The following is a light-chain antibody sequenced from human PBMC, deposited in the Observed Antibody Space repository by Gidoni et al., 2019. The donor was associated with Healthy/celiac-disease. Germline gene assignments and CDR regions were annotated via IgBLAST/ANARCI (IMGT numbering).Light chain of an antibody. J-gene: IGLJ2*01. CDR3: SSYTSSSTLV. CDR1: SSDVGAYNF. Sequence: QSALTQTASVSGSPGQSITISCSGTSSDVGAYNFVSWSQQHPGKAHKLMIYEVSNRPSGVSKRFSGSKSCNTASLTISGLQAEDEADYYCSSYTSSSTLVFGGGTKLTVL. V-gene: IGLV2-14*01. CDR2: EVS.